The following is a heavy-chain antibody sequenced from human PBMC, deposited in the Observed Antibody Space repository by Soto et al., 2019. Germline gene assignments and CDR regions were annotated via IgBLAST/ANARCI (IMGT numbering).Heavy chain of an antibody. J-gene: IGHJ4*02. CDR1: GGTFSSYA. CDR3: ASGTGALLSIRSVYFGY. D-gene: IGHD1-26*01. CDR2: ITPILGTA. V-gene: IGHV1-69*13. Sequence: SVKVSCKATGGTFSSYANNWVRQAPGQGLKRKRGITPILGTANYAQNFQGRVTITADESTRTAYVDLSSLRSEDTAVYYCASGTGALLSIRSVYFGYWCQGTLVTVSS.